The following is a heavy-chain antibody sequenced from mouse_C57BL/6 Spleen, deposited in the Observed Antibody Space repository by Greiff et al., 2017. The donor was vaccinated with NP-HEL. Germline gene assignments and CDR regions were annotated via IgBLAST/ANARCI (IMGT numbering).Heavy chain of an antibody. CDR1: GYAFSSYW. CDR3: ARSNYDYEDYAMDY. Sequence: VQLQQSGAELVKPGASVKISCKASGYAFSSYWMNWVKQRPGKGLEWIGQIYPGDGDTNYNGKFKGKATLTADKSSSTAYMQLSSLTSEDSAVYFCARSNYDYEDYAMDYWGQGTSVTVSS. V-gene: IGHV1-80*01. J-gene: IGHJ4*01. CDR2: IYPGDGDT. D-gene: IGHD2-4*01.